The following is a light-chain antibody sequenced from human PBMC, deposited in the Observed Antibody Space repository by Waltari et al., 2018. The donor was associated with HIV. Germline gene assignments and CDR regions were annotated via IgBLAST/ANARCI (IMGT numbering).Light chain of an antibody. Sequence: SSELTQDPAVSVALGQTVRITCQGDSLRNYSATGYQQKPGQAPRLVIYDENNRPSGIPDRFSGSSSGNTASLTITGAQAEDEAHYYCSSRDSSINRVVFGGGTGLTVL. CDR3: SSRDSSINRVV. J-gene: IGLJ2*01. CDR1: SLRNYS. CDR2: DEN. V-gene: IGLV3-19*01.